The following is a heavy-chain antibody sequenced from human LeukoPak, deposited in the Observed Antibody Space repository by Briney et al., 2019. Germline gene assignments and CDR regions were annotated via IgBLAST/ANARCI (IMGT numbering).Heavy chain of an antibody. J-gene: IGHJ4*02. CDR2: IESNATNT. D-gene: IGHD1-26*01. CDR3: TRDGSGSRIPFDD. CDR1: GFAFDSHW. V-gene: IGHV3-74*01. Sequence: GGSLRLSCAASGFAFDSHWLHWVRQPPGKGLVWVARIESNATNTRYAASVKDRFTISSDNANKTLYLQMNSLRAEDTAVYYCTRDGSGSRIPFDDWGQGTLVTVSS.